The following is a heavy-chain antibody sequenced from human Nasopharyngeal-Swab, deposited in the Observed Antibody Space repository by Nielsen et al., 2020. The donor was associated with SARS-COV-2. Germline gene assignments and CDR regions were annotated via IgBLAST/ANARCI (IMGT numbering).Heavy chain of an antibody. Sequence: GESLKISCAASGFTFGSYAMSWVRQAPGKGLEWVSAISGSGGSTYYADSVKGRFSISRDNSKNTLYLQMNSLRAEDTAVYYCAKARYSSSSRENYFDYWGQGTLVTVSS. J-gene: IGHJ4*02. CDR3: AKARYSSSSRENYFDY. CDR1: GFTFGSYA. CDR2: ISGSGGST. D-gene: IGHD6-6*01. V-gene: IGHV3-23*01.